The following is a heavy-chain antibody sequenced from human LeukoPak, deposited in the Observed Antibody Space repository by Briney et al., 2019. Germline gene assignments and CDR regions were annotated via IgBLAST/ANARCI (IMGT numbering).Heavy chain of an antibody. Sequence: ASVKVSCKASGYTFSDYYMHWVRQAPGQGLEWMGWINPNSGGTNYAQKFEGRVTMTRDTSITTAYMELSRLTSDDTAVYYCAREDSGWYVDYWGQGTLVTVPS. CDR1: GYTFSDYY. CDR2: INPNSGGT. D-gene: IGHD6-19*01. V-gene: IGHV1-2*02. J-gene: IGHJ4*02. CDR3: AREDSGWYVDY.